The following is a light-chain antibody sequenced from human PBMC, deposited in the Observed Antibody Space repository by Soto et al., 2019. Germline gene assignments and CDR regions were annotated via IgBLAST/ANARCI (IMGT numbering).Light chain of an antibody. CDR3: QQYSSSPT. Sequence: IVLTQSPGTLSLSPGERATLSCTASQSVTNTYLAWYQQRPGQAPRLLIYDASSRATGIPDRFSGSGSGTDFTLTISRLQPEDFAVYYCQQYSSSPTFGPGTKVDIK. CDR2: DAS. V-gene: IGKV3-20*01. J-gene: IGKJ3*01. CDR1: QSVTNTY.